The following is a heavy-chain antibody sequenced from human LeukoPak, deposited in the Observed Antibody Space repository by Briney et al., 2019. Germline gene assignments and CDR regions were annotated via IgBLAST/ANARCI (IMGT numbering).Heavy chain of an antibody. Sequence: GESLKISCEAPGYVFIHHWIGWVRQSPGKGLEWVAIIYPGDSDPSYDTSFEGQVTISAEKSLKAAYLQWSSLKASGTAIYYWARQSRDGSGSRGYHFDVWGQGDLVTVSS. CDR2: IYPGDSDP. V-gene: IGHV5-51*01. CDR1: GYVFIHHW. D-gene: IGHD3-10*01. CDR3: ARQSRDGSGSRGYHFDV. J-gene: IGHJ4*02.